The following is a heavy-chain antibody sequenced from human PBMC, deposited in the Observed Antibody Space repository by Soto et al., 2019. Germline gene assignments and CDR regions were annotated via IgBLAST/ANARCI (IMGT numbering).Heavy chain of an antibody. CDR1: DASIISYY. D-gene: IGHD3-10*01. CDR2: IHYTGRT. J-gene: IGHJ5*02. Sequence: SETLSLTCTVSDASIISYYWTLIRQPPGKELEWIGYIHYTGRTNCNPSLKSRVTMSVDTSKNQFSLRLNSVTAADTAIYYCARDLTIGGFFDPWGQGTLVTVSS. V-gene: IGHV4-59*01. CDR3: ARDLTIGGFFDP.